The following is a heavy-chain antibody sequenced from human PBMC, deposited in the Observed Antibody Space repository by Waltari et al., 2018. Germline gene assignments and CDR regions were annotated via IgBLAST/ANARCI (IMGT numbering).Heavy chain of an antibody. CDR1: GFFVSANY. Sequence: EVQLVESGGGLIQPGGSLRLSCAALGFFVSANYMNWVRQAPGKGPQWVSVIYSAGRTYYADSVKGRFTISRDNTKNTVYLQMNNLKTEDTAVYYCARPGEGPSSHWGQGTLVTVSS. CDR3: ARPGEGPSSH. D-gene: IGHD4-17*01. J-gene: IGHJ4*02. V-gene: IGHV3-53*01. CDR2: IYSAGRT.